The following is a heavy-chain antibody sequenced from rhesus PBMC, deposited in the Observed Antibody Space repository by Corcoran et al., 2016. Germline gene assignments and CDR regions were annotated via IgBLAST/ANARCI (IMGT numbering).Heavy chain of an antibody. CDR3: ARAAAGTHYFDY. J-gene: IGHJ4*01. Sequence: QVQLQESGPGLMRPSETLSLTCAAFGYSVSIHYWHCMPQPPGTGLEWIGSIYGSGGSNYLNPYRKSRVTLSVATSKSQFSLKLSSVTAADTAVYYCARAAAGTHYFDYWGQGVLVTVSS. V-gene: IGHV4S14*01. D-gene: IGHD6-31*01. CDR2: IYGSGGSN. CDR1: GYSVSIHY.